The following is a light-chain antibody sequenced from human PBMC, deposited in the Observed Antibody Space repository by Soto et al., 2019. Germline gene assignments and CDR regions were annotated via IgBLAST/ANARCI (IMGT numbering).Light chain of an antibody. CDR2: QDS. CDR1: KLGDKY. CDR3: QAWDSRTASYV. J-gene: IGLJ1*01. Sequence: SYELTQPPSVSVSPGQTASITCSGDKLGDKYACWYQQKPGQSPVLVIYQDSKRPSGIPERFSGSNSGNTGTLTISGTQAKDEADYYCQAWDSRTASYVFGTGTKVTVL. V-gene: IGLV3-1*01.